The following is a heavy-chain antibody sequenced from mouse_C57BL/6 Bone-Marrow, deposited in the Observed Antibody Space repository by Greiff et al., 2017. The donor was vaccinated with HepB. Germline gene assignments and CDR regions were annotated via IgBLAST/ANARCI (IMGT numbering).Heavy chain of an antibody. CDR2: INPNNGGT. CDR1: GYTFTDYY. D-gene: IGHD1-1*01. Sequence: VQLQQSGPELVKPGASVKISCKASGYTFTDYYMNWVKQSHGKSLEWIGDINPNNGGTSYNQKFKGKATLTVDKSSSTAYMELRSLTSEDSAVYYCAVLLRPYFDYWGQGTTLTVSS. J-gene: IGHJ2*01. CDR3: AVLLRPYFDY. V-gene: IGHV1-26*01.